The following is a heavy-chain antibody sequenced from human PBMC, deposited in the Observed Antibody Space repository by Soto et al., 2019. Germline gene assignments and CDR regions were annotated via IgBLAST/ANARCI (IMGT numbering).Heavy chain of an antibody. V-gene: IGHV2-5*02. CDR2: IYWDDDK. Sequence: SGPTLVNPTQTLTLTCTFSGFSLSTSGVGVGWIRQPPGKALEWLALIYWDDDKRYSPSLKSRLTITKDTSKNQVVLTMTEVDPVDTATYFCAHRRSGISQWNYGDFDYWGQGTQVTVSS. J-gene: IGHJ4*02. CDR1: GFSLSTSGVG. D-gene: IGHD1-7*01. CDR3: AHRRSGISQWNYGDFDY.